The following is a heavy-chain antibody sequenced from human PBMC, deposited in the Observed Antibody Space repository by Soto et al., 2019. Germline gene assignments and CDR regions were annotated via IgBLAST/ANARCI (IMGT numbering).Heavy chain of an antibody. D-gene: IGHD2-15*01. Sequence: EVQLLDSGGGLVQPGGSLRLSCAASGFTFYSYAMSWVRQAPGKGLEWVSAISGSGGTTYYADSVKGRFTSSRDNTENTLYLQLNSLRAEDTAVYYCAKTGMAGYCSGGSCYHYFDYWGQGTLVTVSS. CDR2: ISGSGGTT. J-gene: IGHJ4*02. CDR1: GFTFYSYA. V-gene: IGHV3-23*01. CDR3: AKTGMAGYCSGGSCYHYFDY.